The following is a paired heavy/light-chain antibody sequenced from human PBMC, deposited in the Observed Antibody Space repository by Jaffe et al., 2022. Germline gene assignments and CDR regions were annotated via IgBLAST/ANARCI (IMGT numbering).Heavy chain of an antibody. CDR2: IYYSGST. Sequence: QLQLQESGPGLVKPSETLSLTCTVSGGSISSSSYYWGWIRQPPGKGLEWIGSIYYSGSTYYNPSLKSRVTISVDTSKNQFSLKLSSVTAADTAVYYCASSYYDILTGYYYFDYWGQGTLVTVSS. CDR1: GGSISSSSYY. CDR3: ASSYYDILTGYYYFDY. J-gene: IGHJ4*02. D-gene: IGHD3-9*01. V-gene: IGHV4-39*01.
Light chain of an antibody. J-gene: IGKJ2*01. CDR2: AAS. V-gene: IGKV1-39*01. CDR1: QSISSY. Sequence: DIQMTQSPSSLSASVGDRVTITCRASQSISSYLNWYQQKPGKAPKLLIYAASSLQSGVPSRFSGSGSGTDFTLTISSLQPEDFATYYCQQSYSTLGTFGQGTKLEIK. CDR3: QQSYSTLGT.